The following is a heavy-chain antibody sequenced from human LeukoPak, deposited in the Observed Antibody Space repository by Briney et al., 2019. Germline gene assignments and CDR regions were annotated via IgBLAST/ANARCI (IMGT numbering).Heavy chain of an antibody. D-gene: IGHD1-26*01. V-gene: IGHV4-34*01. J-gene: IGHJ4*02. CDR1: GGTFSGYY. CDR3: ARDIYSGSLDY. CDR2: INHSGST. Sequence: SETLSLTCAVYGGTFSGYYWSWIRQPPGKGLEWIGEINHSGSTNYNPSLKSRVTISVDTSKNQFSLKLSSVNAADTAVYYCARDIYSGSLDYWGQGTLVTVSS.